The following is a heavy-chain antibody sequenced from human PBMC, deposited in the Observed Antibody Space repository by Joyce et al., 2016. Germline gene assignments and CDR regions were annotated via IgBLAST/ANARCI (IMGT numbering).Heavy chain of an antibody. V-gene: IGHV4-39*07. CDR3: ARTYFYGWGSLLYFFDS. CDR2: VYRSGSN. D-gene: IGHD3-10*01. J-gene: IGHJ4*02. CDR1: GGSMRNKVYY. Sequence: QVHLHESGPGLVQPSETLSLTCDVSGGSMRNKVYYWSWILQPPGKGLEWIGNVYRSGSNQYNPSLKSRVIISESASNNQFSLKVWSVTAADTATYYCARTYFYGWGSLLYFFDSWGQGLLVTVSS.